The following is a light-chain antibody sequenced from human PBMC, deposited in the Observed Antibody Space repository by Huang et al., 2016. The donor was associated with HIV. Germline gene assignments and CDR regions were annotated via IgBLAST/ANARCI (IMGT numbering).Light chain of an antibody. CDR1: QSVSSY. Sequence: EIVLTQSPATLSLSPGERATLSCRASQSVSSYLAWYQQKPGQAPRLLIYDASNRATGIPARFSGRGSGTDFTLTISSLEPEDFAVYYCQQRSNWRTFGQGTRLEMK. J-gene: IGKJ5*01. CDR3: QQRSNWRT. CDR2: DAS. V-gene: IGKV3-11*01.